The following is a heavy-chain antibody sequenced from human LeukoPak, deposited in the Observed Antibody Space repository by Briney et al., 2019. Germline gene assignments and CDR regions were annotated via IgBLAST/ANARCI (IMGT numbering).Heavy chain of an antibody. Sequence: SETLSLTCTVSGYSISSGYYWGWIRQPPGKGLEWIGSIYHSGSTYYNPSLKSRVTISVDTSKNQFSLKLSSVTAADTAVYYCAREGDRSIMNWFDPWGQGTLVTVSS. CDR2: IYHSGST. V-gene: IGHV4-38-2*02. CDR3: AREGDRSIMNWFDP. D-gene: IGHD6-13*01. J-gene: IGHJ5*02. CDR1: GYSISSGYY.